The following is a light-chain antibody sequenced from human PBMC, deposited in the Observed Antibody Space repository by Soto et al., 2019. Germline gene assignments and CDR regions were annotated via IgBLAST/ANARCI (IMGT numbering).Light chain of an antibody. V-gene: IGKV3-20*01. Sequence: EIVLTQSPSTLSLSPGERATLSCRASQSVSSSYLAWYQQKPGQAPRLLIHDASSRATGIPDRFSGSGSGTVFTLTISRLEPEDFAVYYCQQYGNSPRTFGQGTKLEIK. CDR2: DAS. J-gene: IGKJ2*01. CDR1: QSVSSSY. CDR3: QQYGNSPRT.